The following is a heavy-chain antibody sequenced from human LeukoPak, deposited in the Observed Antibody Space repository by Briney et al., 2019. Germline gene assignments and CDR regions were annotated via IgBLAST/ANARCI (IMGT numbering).Heavy chain of an antibody. CDR2: INQGEGEK. CDR1: GFTFSSHW. CDR3: ARELGSYEGGYYGMDV. Sequence: PGGSLRLSCVDSGFTFSSHWMSWVRQAPGKGLEWVANINQGEGEKYYVDSVKGRFTISRDNAKNSLYLQMNSLRAEDTALYYCARELGSYEGGYYGMDVWGQGTTVTVSS. J-gene: IGHJ6*02. D-gene: IGHD1-26*01. V-gene: IGHV3-7*01.